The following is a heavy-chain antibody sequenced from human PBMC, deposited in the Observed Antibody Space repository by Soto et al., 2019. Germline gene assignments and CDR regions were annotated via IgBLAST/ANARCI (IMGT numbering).Heavy chain of an antibody. Sequence: SATLSLTCIFSGTSITSSYWSWIRQPPGKGLEWIGYVLYSGITNYNPSLTSRVTISVDTSMNQFSLRLNSVTAADTAVYYCARAEVGASPPYYYYGMDVWGQGTTVT. V-gene: IGHV4-59*08. D-gene: IGHD1-26*01. CDR2: VLYSGIT. J-gene: IGHJ6*02. CDR3: ARAEVGASPPYYYYGMDV. CDR1: GTSITSSY.